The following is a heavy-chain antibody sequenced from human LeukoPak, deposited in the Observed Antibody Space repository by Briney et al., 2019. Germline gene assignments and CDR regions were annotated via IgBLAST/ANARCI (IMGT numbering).Heavy chain of an antibody. CDR1: GGSISNYY. Sequence: PSETLSLTCTVSGGSISNYYWSWIRQPPGKRLEWIGYVSYSGSSSSNPSLESRVTISVDMSKNQFSLRLSSVTASDTAVYYCARPYNSGWYGAFDIWGQGTMVTVSS. CDR3: ARPYNSGWYGAFDI. V-gene: IGHV4-59*08. CDR2: VSYSGSS. J-gene: IGHJ3*02. D-gene: IGHD6-19*01.